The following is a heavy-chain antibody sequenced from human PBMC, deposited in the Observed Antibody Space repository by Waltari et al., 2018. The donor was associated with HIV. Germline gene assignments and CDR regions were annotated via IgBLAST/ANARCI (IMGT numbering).Heavy chain of an antibody. D-gene: IGHD3-10*01. Sequence: QVQLVQSGAEVKKPGASVKVSCKASGYTFTSYGISWVRQAPGQGLEWMGWINAYNGNTNDAQKLQGRITMTTDTSTSTAYMELRSLRSDDTAVYYCARDKTTYYYGSGVSYWGQGTLVTVSS. CDR3: ARDKTTYYYGSGVSY. J-gene: IGHJ4*02. CDR2: INAYNGNT. V-gene: IGHV1-18*01. CDR1: GYTFTSYG.